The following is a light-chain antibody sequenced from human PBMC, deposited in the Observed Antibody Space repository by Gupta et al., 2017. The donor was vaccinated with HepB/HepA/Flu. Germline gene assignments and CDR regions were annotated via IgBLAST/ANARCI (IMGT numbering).Light chain of an antibody. CDR1: ISNIGAGYN. CDR3: QTYDSSLSGHV. CDR2: RNS. Sequence: QSVLTQPPSVSGAPGQRVTISCTGRISNIGAGYNVHWYQHPPGTAPKLLIFRNSNRPSGVPDRFSGSKSGTSASLAISGLQAEDEADYYCQTYDSSLSGHVFGTGTKVTVL. J-gene: IGLJ1*01. V-gene: IGLV1-40*01.